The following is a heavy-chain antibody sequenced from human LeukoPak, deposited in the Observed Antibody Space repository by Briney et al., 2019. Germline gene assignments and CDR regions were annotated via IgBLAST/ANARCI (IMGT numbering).Heavy chain of an antibody. D-gene: IGHD3-22*01. CDR3: ARGGEYYYDSSCYYHPQQTDY. Sequence: ASVKVSCKASGYTFTSYGISWVRQAPGQGLEWMGWISAYNGNTNYVQKLQGRVTMTTDTSTSTAYMELRSLRSDDTAVYYCARGGEYYYDSSCYYHPQQTDYWGQGTLVTVSS. CDR1: GYTFTSYG. CDR2: ISAYNGNT. J-gene: IGHJ4*02. V-gene: IGHV1-18*01.